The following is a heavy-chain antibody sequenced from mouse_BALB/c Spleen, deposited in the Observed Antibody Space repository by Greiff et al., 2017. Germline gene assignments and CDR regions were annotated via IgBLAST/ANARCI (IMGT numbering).Heavy chain of an antibody. CDR1: GDSITSGY. D-gene: IGHD1-1*01. J-gene: IGHJ3*01. V-gene: IGHV3-8*02. Sequence: EVKLMESGPSLVKPSQTLSLTCSVTGDSITSGYWNWIRKFPGNKLEYMGYISYSGSTYYNPSLKSRISITRDTSKNQYYLQLNSVTTEDTATYYCARYNYGSPSFAYWGQGTLVTVSA. CDR2: ISYSGST. CDR3: ARYNYGSPSFAY.